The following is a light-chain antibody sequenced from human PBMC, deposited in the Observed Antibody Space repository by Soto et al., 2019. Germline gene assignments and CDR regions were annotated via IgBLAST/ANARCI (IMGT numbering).Light chain of an antibody. CDR2: AAS. J-gene: IGKJ1*01. V-gene: IGKV1-39*01. Sequence: DIQMTQSPPSLSASVGDRVTITCRASQSMSSYLNWYQQKPGKAPKLLIYAASSLQSGVPSRFSGSGSGTDFTLTISSLQPEDFATYYCQQSYSTPWTFGQGTKVDIK. CDR1: QSMSSY. CDR3: QQSYSTPWT.